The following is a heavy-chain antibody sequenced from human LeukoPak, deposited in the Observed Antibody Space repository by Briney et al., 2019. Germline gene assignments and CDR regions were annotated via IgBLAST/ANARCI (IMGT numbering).Heavy chain of an antibody. CDR3: ATGPNSGSQGAFDI. J-gene: IGHJ3*02. Sequence: ASVKASCKVSGYTLTELSMHWVRQAPGKGLEWMGGFDPEDGETIYAQKFQGRVTMTEDTSTDTAYMELSSLRSEDTAVYYCATGPNSGSQGAFDIWGQGTMVTVSS. CDR1: GYTLTELS. V-gene: IGHV1-24*01. CDR2: FDPEDGET. D-gene: IGHD1-26*01.